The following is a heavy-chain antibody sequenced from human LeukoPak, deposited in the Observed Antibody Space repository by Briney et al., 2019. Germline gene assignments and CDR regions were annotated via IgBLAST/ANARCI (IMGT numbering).Heavy chain of an antibody. CDR3: AREGRGWYIYYYYMDV. CDR1: GFTFSSYW. Sequence: GGSLRLSCAASGFTFSSYWMSWVRQAPGKGLEWVANIKQDGSEKYHVDSVKGRFTISRDNAKNSLYLQMNSLRAEDTAVYHCAREGRGWYIYYYYMDVWGKGTTVTVSS. D-gene: IGHD6-19*01. CDR2: IKQDGSEK. V-gene: IGHV3-7*01. J-gene: IGHJ6*03.